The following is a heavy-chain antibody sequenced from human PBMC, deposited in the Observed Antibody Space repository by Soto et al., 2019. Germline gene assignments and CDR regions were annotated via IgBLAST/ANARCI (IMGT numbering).Heavy chain of an antibody. CDR1: GFTFSSYW. J-gene: IGHJ4*02. CDR3: VRDSHGDY. V-gene: IGHV3-74*01. CDR2: IDGDEEGAT. Sequence: EVQLVESGGGLVQPGGSLRLSCAASGFTFSSYWMQWVRQAPGKGLEWVPRIDGDEEGATNYADSVKGRFTISRDNVKNTLYLQMNSVRAEDTAVYYCVRDSHGDYWGQGTLVTVSS.